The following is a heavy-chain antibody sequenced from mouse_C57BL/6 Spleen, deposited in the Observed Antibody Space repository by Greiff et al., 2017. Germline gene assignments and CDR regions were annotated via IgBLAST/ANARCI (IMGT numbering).Heavy chain of an antibody. D-gene: IGHD2-5*01. CDR3: ARGSNYPYAMDY. V-gene: IGHV1-82*01. J-gene: IGHJ4*01. CDR2: IYPGDGDT. Sequence: VQLQESGPELVKPGASVKISCTASGYAFSSSWMNWVKQRPGKGLEWIGRIYPGDGDTNYNGKFKGKATLTAAKSSSTANVQLNSLTSEDSAVDFCARGSNYPYAMDYWGQGTSVTVSS. CDR1: GYAFSSSW.